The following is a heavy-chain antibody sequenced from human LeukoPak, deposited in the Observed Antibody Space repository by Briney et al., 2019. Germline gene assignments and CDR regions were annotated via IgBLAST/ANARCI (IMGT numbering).Heavy chain of an antibody. V-gene: IGHV4-59*08. J-gene: IGHJ2*01. Sequence: ASETLSLTCTVSGDSISPYYWSWIRQPPGKGLEWVAYIFHTGGTSSNPSLRSRVTISEDTSKNQISLKLSSVTAADTAVYYCVRXRXGAXFDLWGRGTLVTVS. CDR1: GDSISPYY. CDR3: VRXRXGAXFDL. CDR2: IFHTGGT.